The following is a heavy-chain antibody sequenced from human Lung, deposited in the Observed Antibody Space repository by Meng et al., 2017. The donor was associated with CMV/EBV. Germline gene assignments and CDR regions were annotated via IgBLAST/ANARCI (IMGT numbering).Heavy chain of an antibody. J-gene: IGHJ4*02. CDR1: GASIGSENW. D-gene: IGHD2-2*01. CDR2: IYHSGNT. Sequence: GSLRLXCTVSGASIGSENWWSWVRQPPGKGLEWLGEIYHSGNTNYNPSLKSRISVSVDKSKDQFSLKLTSVIAADTAVYYCARGSAADDFFDYWGQGTVVTVSS. V-gene: IGHV4-4*02. CDR3: ARGSAADDFFDY.